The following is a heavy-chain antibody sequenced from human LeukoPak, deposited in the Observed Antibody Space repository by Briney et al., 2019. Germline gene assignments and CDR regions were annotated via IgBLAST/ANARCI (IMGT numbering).Heavy chain of an antibody. Sequence: PSQTLSLTCTVSGGSISSGSYYWSWIRQPAGKGLEWIGRIYTSGSTNYNPSLKSRVTISVDTSKNQFSLKLSSVTAADTAVYYCARLIAADPQLDSWGQGTLVTVSS. V-gene: IGHV4-61*02. CDR3: ARLIAADPQLDS. J-gene: IGHJ4*02. CDR1: GGSISSGSYY. CDR2: IYTSGST. D-gene: IGHD6-13*01.